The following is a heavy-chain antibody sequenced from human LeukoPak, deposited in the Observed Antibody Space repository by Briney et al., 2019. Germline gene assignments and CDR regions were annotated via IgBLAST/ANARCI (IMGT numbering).Heavy chain of an antibody. CDR1: GGTFSSYA. CDR2: IIPIFYTA. CDR3: ARVPWGAFGVVNEPGY. J-gene: IGHJ4*02. Sequence: SVKVSCKASGGTFSSYAISWVRQAPGQGLEWMGGIIPIFYTANYAQKFQGRVTIIADESTSTAYMELSSLRSEDTAVYYCARVPWGAFGVVNEPGYWGQGTLVTVSS. V-gene: IGHV1-69*13. D-gene: IGHD3-3*01.